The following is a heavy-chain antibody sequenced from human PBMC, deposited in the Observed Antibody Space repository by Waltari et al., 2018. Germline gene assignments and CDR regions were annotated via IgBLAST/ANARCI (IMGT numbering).Heavy chain of an antibody. CDR1: GYSFTSAD. CDR2: MNPNSGNT. J-gene: IGHJ4*02. V-gene: IGHV1-8*03. Sequence: QVQLVRSGAEANKPGASVEVSGRASGYSFTSADVTWGRQATGQGLEWMGWMNPNSGNTGYAQKCQGRVTITRNTSISTAYMELSSLRSEDTAVYYCARGRDDFALDYWGQGTLVTVSS. CDR3: ARGRDDFALDY. D-gene: IGHD3-3*01.